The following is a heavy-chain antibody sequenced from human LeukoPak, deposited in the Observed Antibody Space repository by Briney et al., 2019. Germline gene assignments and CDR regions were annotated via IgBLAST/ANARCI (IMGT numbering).Heavy chain of an antibody. CDR2: IYPGDSDT. Sequence: GESLKISCKGSGYSFTSYWIGWVRQMPGKGREWMGIIYPGDSDTRYSPSFQGQGTISADKSISTAYLQWSSLKAADTAMYYCARQGIAVAGKNPYYYYGMDVWGQGTTVTVSS. D-gene: IGHD6-19*01. CDR1: GYSFTSYW. V-gene: IGHV5-51*01. J-gene: IGHJ6*02. CDR3: ARQGIAVAGKNPYYYYGMDV.